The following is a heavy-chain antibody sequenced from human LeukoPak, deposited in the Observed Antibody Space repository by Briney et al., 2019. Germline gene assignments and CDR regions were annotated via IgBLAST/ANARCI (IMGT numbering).Heavy chain of an antibody. CDR3: AKDIHYDILTGPPRTGYGMDV. Sequence: GRSLRLSCAASGFTFDDYAMHWVRQAPGKGLEWVSGIGWNSGSIGYADSVKGRFTISRDNAKNSLYLQMNSLRAEDTALYYCAKDIHYDILTGPPRTGYGMDVWGQGTTVTVSS. D-gene: IGHD3-9*01. CDR1: GFTFDDYA. CDR2: IGWNSGSI. J-gene: IGHJ6*02. V-gene: IGHV3-9*01.